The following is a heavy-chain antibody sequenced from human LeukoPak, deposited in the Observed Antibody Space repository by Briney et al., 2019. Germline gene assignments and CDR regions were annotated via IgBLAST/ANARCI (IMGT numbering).Heavy chain of an antibody. Sequence: SETLSLTCTVSGGSISSYSWSWIRQPAGKGLEWIGRIYTSGSTNYNPFLKSRVTISVDKSKNQFSLKLSPVTAADTAVYYCARVGSSSAGFDYWGQGTLVTVSS. J-gene: IGHJ4*02. D-gene: IGHD6-6*01. CDR2: IYTSGST. CDR3: ARVGSSSAGFDY. V-gene: IGHV4-4*07. CDR1: GGSISSYS.